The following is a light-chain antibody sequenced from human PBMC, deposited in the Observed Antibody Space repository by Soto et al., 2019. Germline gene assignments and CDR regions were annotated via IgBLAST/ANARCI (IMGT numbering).Light chain of an antibody. CDR1: SSDVGGYNY. V-gene: IGLV2-14*01. Sequence: QSVLTQPASLSGSPGQSITISCTGTSSDVGGYNYVSWYQQHPGKVPKLMIYDVSNRPSGVSNRFSGSKSGNTASLTISGLQAEDEADYYCSSYTSSNGVVFGGGTKLTVL. J-gene: IGLJ2*01. CDR3: SSYTSSNGVV. CDR2: DVS.